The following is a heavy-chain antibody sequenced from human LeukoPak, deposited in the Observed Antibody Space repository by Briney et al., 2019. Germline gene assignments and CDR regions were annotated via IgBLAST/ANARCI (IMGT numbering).Heavy chain of an antibody. D-gene: IGHD4-17*01. J-gene: IGHJ4*02. CDR2: IFTTGST. CDR1: GGSINGGSYY. CDR3: ARWKYVDYERTFDY. V-gene: IGHV4-61*09. Sequence: PSETLSLTCSVSGGSINGGSYYWSWIRQPAGKPLEWIGHIFTTGSTSYNPSLRTRVTISEDSSKDQFSLKLTSATAADTAIYYCARWKYVDYERTFDYWGQGTLVTVSS.